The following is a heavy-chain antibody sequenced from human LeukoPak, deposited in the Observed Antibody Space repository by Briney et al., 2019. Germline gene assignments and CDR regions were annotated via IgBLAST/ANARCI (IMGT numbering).Heavy chain of an antibody. Sequence: GGSLRLSCAASGFTFSSYWMHWVRQAPGKGLEWVAVISNDGRNKYHADSVKGRFTISRDNSMNTVYLHMTSLRAEDTAVYYCARDPVSTGLRINSDYWGQGTLVTVSS. V-gene: IGHV3-30*03. CDR1: GFTFSSYW. CDR3: ARDPVSTGLRINSDY. D-gene: IGHD2/OR15-2a*01. J-gene: IGHJ4*02. CDR2: ISNDGRNK.